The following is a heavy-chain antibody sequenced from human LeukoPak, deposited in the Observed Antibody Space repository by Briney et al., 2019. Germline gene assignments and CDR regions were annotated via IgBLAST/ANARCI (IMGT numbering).Heavy chain of an antibody. D-gene: IGHD2-15*01. V-gene: IGHV3-66*01. J-gene: IGHJ6*02. CDR3: AKVGGSWTYYYYGMDV. CDR2: IYSGGSA. CDR1: GFTVSSNY. Sequence: GGSLRLSCAASGFTVSSNYMSWVRQAPGKGLEWVSVIYSGGSAYYADSVKGRFTISRDNSKNTLYLQMNSLRAEDTAVYYCAKVGGSWTYYYYGMDVWGQGTTVTVSS.